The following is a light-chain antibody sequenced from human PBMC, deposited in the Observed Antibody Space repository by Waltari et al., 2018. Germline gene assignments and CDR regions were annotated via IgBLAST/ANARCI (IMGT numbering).Light chain of an antibody. J-gene: IGLJ2*01. Sequence: QSALTQPASVSGSPGQSITISCTGTSSDVWGYNLVSWYQQHPGEVPKLMIYEVTKRPSGISNRFSASKSGNTASLTISGLQAEDEADYYCCSFAGSTTVIFGGGTRLTVL. CDR3: CSFAGSTTVI. CDR1: SSDVWGYNL. V-gene: IGLV2-23*02. CDR2: EVT.